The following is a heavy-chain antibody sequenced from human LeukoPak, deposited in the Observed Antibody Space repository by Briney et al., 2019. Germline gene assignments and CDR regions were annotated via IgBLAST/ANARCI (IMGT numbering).Heavy chain of an antibody. CDR3: ARVELWHYPVDS. D-gene: IGHD1-7*01. J-gene: IGHJ4*02. CDR2: IISSSSII. Sequence: PGGSLRLSCAASGFTFSSYSMNWVRQAPGKGLEWVSYIISSSSIIYYGDSVKGRFTVSRDNAKNSLYLQMNSLRAEDTAVYYCARVELWHYPVDSWGQGTLVTVSS. V-gene: IGHV3-48*01. CDR1: GFTFSSYS.